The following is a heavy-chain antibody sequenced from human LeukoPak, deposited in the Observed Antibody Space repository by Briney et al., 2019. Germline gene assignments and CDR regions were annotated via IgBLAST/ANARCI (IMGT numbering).Heavy chain of an antibody. D-gene: IGHD1-1*01. CDR2: ISGRGGST. CDR3: ARGPTHLYYGMDV. Sequence: GGSLRLSCAASGFTFSSYAMSWVRQAPGKGLEWVSVISGRGGSTYYSASVKGRFTISRDNARNSLFLQMFSLKAEDTAVYYCARGPTHLYYGMDVWGPGTTVTVSS. J-gene: IGHJ6*02. V-gene: IGHV3-23*01. CDR1: GFTFSSYA.